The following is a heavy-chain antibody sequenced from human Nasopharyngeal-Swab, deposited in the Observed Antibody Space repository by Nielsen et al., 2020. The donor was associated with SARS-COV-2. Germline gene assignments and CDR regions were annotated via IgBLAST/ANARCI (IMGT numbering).Heavy chain of an antibody. CDR3: ARDSYGWNYFDY. CDR2: INAGNGNT. V-gene: IGHV1-3*01. Sequence: ASVKVSCKASGYTFTSYAMHWVRRPPGQRLEWMGWINAGNGNTKYSQKFQGRVTITRDTSASTAYMELSSLRSEDTAVYYCARDSYGWNYFDYWGQGTLVTVSS. J-gene: IGHJ4*02. D-gene: IGHD5-18*01. CDR1: GYTFTSYA.